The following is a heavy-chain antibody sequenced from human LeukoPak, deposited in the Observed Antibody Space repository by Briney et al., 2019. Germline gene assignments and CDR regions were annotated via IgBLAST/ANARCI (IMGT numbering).Heavy chain of an antibody. V-gene: IGHV1-69*05. Sequence: ASVKVSCKASGGTFSSYAISWVRQAPGQGLEWMGGVIPFFNTANYAQQFQGRVTISTDESTSIAYMELGSLRSEDTAVYYCARAPGTTWRGSPFDIWGQGTMVTVSS. CDR2: VIPFFNTA. CDR3: ARAPGTTWRGSPFDI. J-gene: IGHJ3*02. CDR1: GGTFSSYA. D-gene: IGHD1-1*01.